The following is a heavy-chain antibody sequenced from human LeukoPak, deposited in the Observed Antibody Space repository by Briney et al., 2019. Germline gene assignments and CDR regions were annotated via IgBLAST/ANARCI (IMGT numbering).Heavy chain of an antibody. CDR3: AKRFRGSSGLYYFDY. J-gene: IGHJ4*02. CDR2: IRGSGDST. V-gene: IGHV3-23*01. Sequence: GGSLRLSCAASGFTFSSYAMSWVRQAPGKGLEWVSAIRGSGDSTYYADSVKGRFTISRDNSKNTLYLQMNSLRAEDTAVYYCAKRFRGSSGLYYFDYWGQGTLVTVSS. D-gene: IGHD6-13*01. CDR1: GFTFSSYA.